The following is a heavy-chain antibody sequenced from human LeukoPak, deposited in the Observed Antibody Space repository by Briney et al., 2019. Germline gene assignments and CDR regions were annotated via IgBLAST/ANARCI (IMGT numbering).Heavy chain of an antibody. CDR3: ARGDSSSWYGWFDS. CDR1: GYTFTSYG. CDR2: ISAYNGNT. J-gene: IGHJ5*01. D-gene: IGHD6-13*01. Sequence: ASVKVSRKASGYTFTSYGISWVRQAPGQGLEWMGWISAYNGNTNYAQKLQGRVTMTTDTSTSTAYMELRSLRSDDTAVYYCARGDSSSWYGWFDSWGQGTLVTVSS. V-gene: IGHV1-18*01.